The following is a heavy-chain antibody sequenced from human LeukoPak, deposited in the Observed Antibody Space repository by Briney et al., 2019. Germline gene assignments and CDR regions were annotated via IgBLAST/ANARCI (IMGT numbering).Heavy chain of an antibody. V-gene: IGHV1-2*02. D-gene: IGHD6-13*01. CDR3: ATNYSPAPYSSSWAY. Sequence: ASVKVSCKASGYTFTGYYMHWVRQAPGQGLEWMGWINPNSGGTNYAQKFQGRVTMTRDTSISTAYMELSRLRSDDTAVYYCATNYSPAPYSSSWAYCGQGTLVTVSS. J-gene: IGHJ4*02. CDR1: GYTFTGYY. CDR2: INPNSGGT.